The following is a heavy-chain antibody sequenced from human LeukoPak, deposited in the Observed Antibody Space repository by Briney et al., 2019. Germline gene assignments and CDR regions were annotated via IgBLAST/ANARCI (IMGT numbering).Heavy chain of an antibody. J-gene: IGHJ4*02. CDR2: ISPNSGGT. Sequence: GASVKVSCKASGYTFTGYYMHWVRQAPGQGLERMGWISPNSGGTNYAQKFQGRVTMTRDTSISTAYMELSSLRSDDTAVYYCARDRAVATIGGVDYWGQGTLVTVSS. V-gene: IGHV1-2*02. CDR3: ARDRAVATIGGVDY. CDR1: GYTFTGYY. D-gene: IGHD5-12*01.